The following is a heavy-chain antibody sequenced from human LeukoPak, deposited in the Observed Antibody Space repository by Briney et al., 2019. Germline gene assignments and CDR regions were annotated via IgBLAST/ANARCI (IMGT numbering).Heavy chain of an antibody. CDR3: ARGQRRNWFDP. D-gene: IGHD6-25*01. J-gene: IGHJ5*02. CDR1: GGSFSGYY. V-gene: IGHV4-34*01. CDR2: INHSGST. Sequence: KTSETLSLTCAVYGGSFSGYYWSWIRQPPGKGLEWIGEINHSGSTNYNPSLKSRVTISVDTSKNQFSLKLSSVTAADTAVYYCARGQRRNWFDPWGQGTLVTVSS.